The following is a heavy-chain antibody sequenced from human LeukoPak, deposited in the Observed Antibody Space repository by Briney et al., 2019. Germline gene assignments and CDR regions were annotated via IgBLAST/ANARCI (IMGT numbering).Heavy chain of an antibody. CDR3: AQDVRIEEVPLLGPGF. Sequence: GGSLRLSCTASGFSFKKYGTHWVRQAPGKGLEGVTFIQYDDSVKFYADSVKGRFTISRDNSKNTVYLQMNSLRSEDTGLYFCAQDVRIEEVPLLGPGFWGQGTLVTVSS. D-gene: IGHD1-14*01. J-gene: IGHJ4*02. V-gene: IGHV3-30*02. CDR1: GFSFKKYG. CDR2: IQYDDSVK.